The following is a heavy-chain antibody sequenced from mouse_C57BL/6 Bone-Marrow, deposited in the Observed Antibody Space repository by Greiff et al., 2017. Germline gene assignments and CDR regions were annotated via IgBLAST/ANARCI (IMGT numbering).Heavy chain of an antibody. J-gene: IGHJ3*01. Sequence: EVQGVESGGGLVKPGGSLKLSCAASGFTFSSYAMSWVRQTPEKRLEWVATISDGGSYTYYPDNVKGRFTISRDNAKNNLYLQMSHLKSEDTAMYYCARDPFITTGFAYWGQGTLVTVSA. D-gene: IGHD1-1*01. V-gene: IGHV5-4*01. CDR3: ARDPFITTGFAY. CDR2: ISDGGSYT. CDR1: GFTFSSYA.